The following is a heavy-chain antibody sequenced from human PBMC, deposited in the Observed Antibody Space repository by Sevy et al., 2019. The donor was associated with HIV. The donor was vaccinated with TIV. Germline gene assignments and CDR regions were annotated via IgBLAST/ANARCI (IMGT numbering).Heavy chain of an antibody. CDR2: ISGSRETT. Sequence: GSLRLSCAASGFTFSSYAMDWVRQAPGKGLEWVSTISGSRETTYYADSVKGRFTISRDNSKNTLYLQMNSLRAEETAVYYCAKVDVVVPVADYGLDVWGQGTTVTVSS. V-gene: IGHV3-23*01. CDR1: GFTFSSYA. J-gene: IGHJ6*02. D-gene: IGHD2-2*01. CDR3: AKVDVVVPVADYGLDV.